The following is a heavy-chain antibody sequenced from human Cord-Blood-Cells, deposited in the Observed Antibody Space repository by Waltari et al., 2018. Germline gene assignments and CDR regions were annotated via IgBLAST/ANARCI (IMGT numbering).Heavy chain of an antibody. CDR3: ARESPNYYYGMDV. J-gene: IGHJ6*02. CDR1: GDSVSSNSAA. V-gene: IGHV6-1*01. CDR2: TYYSSKWYN. Sequence: QVQLQQSGPGLVKPSQTLSLTCAIPGDSVSSNSAAWTWIRQSPSRGLEWLGRTYYSSKWYNCYAASVKSRITINPDTSKNQFSLQQNSVTPEDTAVYYCARESPNYYYGMDVWGQGTTVTVSS.